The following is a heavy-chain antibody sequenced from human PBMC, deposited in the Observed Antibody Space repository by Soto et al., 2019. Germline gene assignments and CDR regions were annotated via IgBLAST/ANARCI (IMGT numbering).Heavy chain of an antibody. J-gene: IGHJ4*02. CDR2: INGGDDSK. Sequence: EVQLLESGGGLVQPGGSLRLSCVVSGFTFSSSPMSWVRRAPGKGLEWVSGINGGDDSKHYAESVRGRFTITRDNSKNPLLRQMNSLRAEDTAIYYWAKESHWGIISPTHDHCGQGTLVTVSS. CDR1: GFTFSSSP. CDR3: AKESHWGIISPTHDH. V-gene: IGHV3-23*01. D-gene: IGHD3-16*01.